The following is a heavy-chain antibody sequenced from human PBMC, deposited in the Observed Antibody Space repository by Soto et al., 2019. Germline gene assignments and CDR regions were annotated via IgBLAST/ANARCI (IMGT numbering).Heavy chain of an antibody. J-gene: IGHJ4*02. D-gene: IGHD2-15*01. CDR3: VRDMQLWRLDS. V-gene: IGHV3-15*05. CDR1: GFTFSSYS. Sequence: SCAASGFTFSSYSMNWVRQAPGKGPEWVGRIKSKRDGVTTEYAAPVKGRFTISRDDSKNTLYLQMNSLRAEDTAVYYCVRDMQLWRLDSWGQGTLVTVSS. CDR2: IKSKRDGVTT.